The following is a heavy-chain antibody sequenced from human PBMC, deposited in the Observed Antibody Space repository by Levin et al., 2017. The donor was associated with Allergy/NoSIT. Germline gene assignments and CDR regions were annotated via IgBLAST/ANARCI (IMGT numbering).Heavy chain of an antibody. CDR1: GFSLTTSGVG. V-gene: IGHV2-5*02. CDR3: AHSPRSNYGYGNVDA. D-gene: IGHD5-18*01. CDR2: IYWDDDK. J-gene: IGHJ5*02. Sequence: SGPTLVKPTQTLTLTCTFSGFSLTTSGVGVGWIRQPPGKALEWLALIYWDDDKRYSPSLKSRLTITQDTSKNHVVLTMTNLYPVDTRPYFCAHSPRSNYGYGNVDARGQGTLVTVSS.